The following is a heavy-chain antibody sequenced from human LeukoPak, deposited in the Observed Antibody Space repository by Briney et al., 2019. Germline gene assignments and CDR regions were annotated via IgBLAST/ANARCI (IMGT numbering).Heavy chain of an antibody. J-gene: IGHJ4*02. Sequence: GGSLRLSCAASGFTFNKYALHWVRQAPGKGLEYVSAISTNGDSTYYANSVKGRFTISRDNSKDTLYLQMGSLRAEDMAVYYCARYCNGDNCYSGYDYWGQGTLVTVSS. CDR1: GFTFNKYA. V-gene: IGHV3-64*01. D-gene: IGHD2-15*01. CDR2: ISTNGDST. CDR3: ARYCNGDNCYSGYDY.